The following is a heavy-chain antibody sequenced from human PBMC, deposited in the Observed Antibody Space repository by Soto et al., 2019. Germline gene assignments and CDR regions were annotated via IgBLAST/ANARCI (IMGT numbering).Heavy chain of an antibody. CDR2: ISPDGTT. CDR1: AFTFSNHY. V-gene: IGHV1-46*01. D-gene: IGHD4-17*01. CDR3: ARDRDGDYGFDQ. J-gene: IGHJ4*02. Sequence: QVQLVQSGAEVKPPGASVTLSCTASAFTFSNHYIHWVRQAPGQGLEWMGLISPDGTTTSPQKIQGRLSISRDTSRSTVHMEVRSLRSDDTAMYFCARDRDGDYGFDQWGQGTLVTVSS.